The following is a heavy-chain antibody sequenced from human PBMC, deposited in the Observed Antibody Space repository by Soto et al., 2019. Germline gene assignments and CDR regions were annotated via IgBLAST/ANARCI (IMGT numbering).Heavy chain of an antibody. J-gene: IGHJ6*04. V-gene: IGHV1-46*03. CDR2: INPNGGST. CDR3: VRGLFAGDV. Sequence: QVQLVQSGAEVKKPGASVKVSCKASGYTFTSYYIHWVRQAPGQGLEWMGIINPNGGSTNYAQNFQGRVTMTRDTSTSTVYMDLTSLRSEDTAVYYCVRGLFAGDVWGKGTTVTVSS. CDR1: GYTFTSYY.